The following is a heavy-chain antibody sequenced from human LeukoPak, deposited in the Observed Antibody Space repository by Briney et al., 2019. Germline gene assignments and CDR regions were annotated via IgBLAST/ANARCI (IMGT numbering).Heavy chain of an antibody. Sequence: GGSLRLSCAASGFTFSTFAMSWVRQAPGTGLGWVSCFSVSGASTYYADSVKGRFTISRDNSKNTLYLQMNSLRAEDTAVYYCAKFSPTPLLNYYYYGMDVWGQGTTVTVSS. J-gene: IGHJ6*02. CDR1: GFTFSTFA. V-gene: IGHV3-23*01. CDR2: FSVSGAST. CDR3: AKFSPTPLLNYYYYGMDV.